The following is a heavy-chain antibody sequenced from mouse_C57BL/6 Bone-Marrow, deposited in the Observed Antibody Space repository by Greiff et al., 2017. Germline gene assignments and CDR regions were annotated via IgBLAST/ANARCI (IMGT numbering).Heavy chain of an antibody. D-gene: IGHD2-2*01. J-gene: IGHJ3*01. CDR2: ISSGGSYT. CDR3: ARQGASTMVTTGFAY. Sequence: EVKVVESGGDLVKPGGSLKLSCAASGFTFSSYGMSWVRQTPDKRLEWVATISSGGSYTYYPDSVKGRFTISRDNAKNTLYLQMSSLKSEDTAMYYCARQGASTMVTTGFAYWGQGTLVTVSA. CDR1: GFTFSSYG. V-gene: IGHV5-6*01.